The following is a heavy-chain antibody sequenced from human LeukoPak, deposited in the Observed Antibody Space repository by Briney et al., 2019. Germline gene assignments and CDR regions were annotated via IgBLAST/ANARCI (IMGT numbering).Heavy chain of an antibody. J-gene: IGHJ4*02. CDR3: ARGGLYYDSSGYYDY. Sequence: SETLSLTCAVYGGSFSGYYWSWIRQPPGKGLEWIGYIYYSGSTNYNPSLKSRVTISVDTSKNQFSLKLSSVTAADTAVYYCARGGLYYDSSGYYDYWGQGTLVTVSS. CDR2: IYYSGST. CDR1: GGSFSGYY. D-gene: IGHD3-22*01. V-gene: IGHV4-59*01.